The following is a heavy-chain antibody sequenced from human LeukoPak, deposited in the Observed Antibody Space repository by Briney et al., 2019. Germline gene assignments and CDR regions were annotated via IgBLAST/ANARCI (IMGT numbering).Heavy chain of an antibody. CDR3: ARSETSDIVVVPAAPPYYYGMDV. J-gene: IGHJ6*02. Sequence: PGGSLRLSCAASGFTFSSYAMHWVRQAPGKGLEYVSAISSNGGSTYYANSVKGRFTISRDNSKNTLYLQMGSLRAEDMAVYYCARSETSDIVVVPAAPPYYYGMDVWGQGTTVTVSS. CDR1: GFTFSSYA. V-gene: IGHV3-64*01. D-gene: IGHD2-2*01. CDR2: ISSNGGST.